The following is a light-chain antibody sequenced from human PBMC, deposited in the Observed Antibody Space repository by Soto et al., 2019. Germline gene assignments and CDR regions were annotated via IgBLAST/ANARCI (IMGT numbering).Light chain of an antibody. J-gene: IGKJ4*01. CDR1: QGIGSA. V-gene: IGKV1-13*02. CDR2: DAS. Sequence: AIQLTQSPSSLSASVGDRVTITCRASQGIGSALAWYQQRPGEAPRFLIYDASTLGSGVPLRFSGSGSGTYFTLTISTLQLEDFATYYCQQFNSYPLTFGGGTK. CDR3: QQFNSYPLT.